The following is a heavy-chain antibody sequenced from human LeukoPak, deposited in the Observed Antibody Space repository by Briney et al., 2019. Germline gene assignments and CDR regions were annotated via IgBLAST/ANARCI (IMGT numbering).Heavy chain of an antibody. V-gene: IGHV4-4*02. CDR3: ARQPFTMVRGVILYYFDY. Sequence: SGTLSLTCAVSGGSISSSNWWSWVRQPPGKGLEWIGSIYYSGSTYYNPSLKSRVTISVDTSKNQFSLKLSSVTAADTAVYYCARQPFTMVRGVILYYFDYWGQGTLVTVSS. CDR2: IYYSGST. CDR1: GGSISSSNW. D-gene: IGHD3-10*01. J-gene: IGHJ4*02.